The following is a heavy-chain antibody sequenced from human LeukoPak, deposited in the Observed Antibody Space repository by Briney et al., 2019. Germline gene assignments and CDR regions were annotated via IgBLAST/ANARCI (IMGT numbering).Heavy chain of an antibody. CDR1: GASISSHY. V-gene: IGHV4-59*11. Sequence: PSETLSLTCTVSGASISSHYWSWLRQSPGKGLEWIGFIYDPGSTTYNYNPSLKSRVTISVDTSKNQFSLKLSSVTAADTAVYYCARDRVPDYWGQGTLVTVSS. D-gene: IGHD3-10*01. CDR2: IYDPGSTTY. J-gene: IGHJ4*02. CDR3: ARDRVPDY.